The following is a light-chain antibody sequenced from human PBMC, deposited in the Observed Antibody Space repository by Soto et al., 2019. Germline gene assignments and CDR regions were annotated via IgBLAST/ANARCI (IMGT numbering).Light chain of an antibody. Sequence: QSALTQPASVSGSPGQSITISRTGTSSDVGGYNYVSWYQQHPGKAPKLMIYEVSNRPSGVSNRFSGSKSGNTASLTISGLEAEDEDDYYSSSYTSSSTYVFGTGTKVTVL. J-gene: IGLJ1*01. CDR2: EVS. V-gene: IGLV2-14*01. CDR3: SSYTSSSTYV. CDR1: SSDVGGYNY.